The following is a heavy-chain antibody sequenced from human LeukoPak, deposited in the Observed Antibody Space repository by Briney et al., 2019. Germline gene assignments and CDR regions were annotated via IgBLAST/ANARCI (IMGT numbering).Heavy chain of an antibody. CDR2: IYHGGST. D-gene: IGHD1-14*01. CDR3: ARDSWPEVVRFDY. Sequence: SETLSLTCTVSGYSISSGYYWGWIRQPPGKGLEWIGSIYHGGSTYYNPSLKSRVTISVDTSKNQFSLKLSSVTAADTAVNFCARDSWPEVVRFDYWGQGTLVTVSS. V-gene: IGHV4-38-2*02. J-gene: IGHJ4*02. CDR1: GYSISSGYY.